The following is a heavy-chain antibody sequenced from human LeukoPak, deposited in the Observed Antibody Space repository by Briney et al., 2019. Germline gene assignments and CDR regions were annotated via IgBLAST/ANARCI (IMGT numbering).Heavy chain of an antibody. V-gene: IGHV4-59*01. Sequence: SETLSLTCTVSGGSISSYYWSWIRQPPGKGLEWIGCIYYSGSTNYNPSLKSRVTISVDTSKNQFSLKLSSVTAADTAVYYCARSPGIQFLDYWGQGTLVTVSS. CDR3: ARSPGIQFLDY. D-gene: IGHD5-18*01. CDR2: IYYSGST. J-gene: IGHJ4*02. CDR1: GGSISSYY.